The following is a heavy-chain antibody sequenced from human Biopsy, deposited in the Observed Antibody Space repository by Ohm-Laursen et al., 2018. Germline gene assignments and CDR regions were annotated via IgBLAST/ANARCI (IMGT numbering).Heavy chain of an antibody. J-gene: IGHJ4*02. V-gene: IGHV4-31*03. Sequence: SQTLSLTCTVSGVSISVDGYYWAWIRQLPGKGLDWIGYIYHSGTTYYNPSLKSRLTMPVDTSKNEFSLRLRSVTAADTAVYFCATFRASWDTTQGGDYWGQGTLVIVSS. D-gene: IGHD1-26*01. CDR2: IYHSGTT. CDR1: GVSISVDGYY. CDR3: ATFRASWDTTQGGDY.